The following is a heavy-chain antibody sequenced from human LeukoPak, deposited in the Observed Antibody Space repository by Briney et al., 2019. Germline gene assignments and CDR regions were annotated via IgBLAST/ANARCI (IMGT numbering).Heavy chain of an antibody. CDR1: GGSISSGDYY. D-gene: IGHD2-2*01. J-gene: IGHJ6*04. Sequence: PSQTLSLTCTVSGGSISSGDYYQSWIRQPPGKGLEWIGYIYYSGSTYYNPSLKSRVTISVDTSKNQFSLKLSSVTAADTAVYYCARDGIVVPAAGDFYYGMDVWSKGTTVTVSS. CDR3: ARDGIVVPAAGDFYYGMDV. V-gene: IGHV4-30-4*01. CDR2: IYYSGST.